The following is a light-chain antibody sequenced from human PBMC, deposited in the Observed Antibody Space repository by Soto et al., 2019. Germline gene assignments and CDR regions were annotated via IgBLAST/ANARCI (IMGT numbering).Light chain of an antibody. CDR2: GAS. Sequence: EIVLTQSPGTLSLSPGEEATLSSRAGRRVRSAYLAWYQQKPGQAPRLLIYGASSRATGIPDRFSGSGSGTDFTLTISRLEPEDFAVYYCQQYGSSPRTFGGGTKVEIK. CDR3: QQYGSSPRT. V-gene: IGKV3-20*01. CDR1: RRVRSAY. J-gene: IGKJ4*01.